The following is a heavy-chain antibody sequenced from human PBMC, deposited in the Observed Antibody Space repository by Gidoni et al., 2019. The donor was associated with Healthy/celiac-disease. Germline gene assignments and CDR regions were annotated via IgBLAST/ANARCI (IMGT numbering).Heavy chain of an antibody. J-gene: IGHJ4*02. Sequence: QVQLVESGGGVVQPGRSLRLSCAASGFTFSSYGMHWVRQAPGKGLEWVAVIWYDGSNKYYADSVKGRFTISRDNSKNTLYLQMNSLRAEDTAVYYCARAGQLAKYFDYWGQGTLVTVSS. CDR3: ARAGQLAKYFDY. V-gene: IGHV3-33*01. CDR2: IWYDGSNK. D-gene: IGHD6-13*01. CDR1: GFTFSSYG.